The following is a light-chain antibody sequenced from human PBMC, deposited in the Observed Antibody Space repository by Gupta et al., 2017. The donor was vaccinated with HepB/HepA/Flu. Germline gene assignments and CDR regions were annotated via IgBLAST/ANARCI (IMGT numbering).Light chain of an antibody. V-gene: IGLV1-51*01. CDR2: QNN. J-gene: IGLJ1*01. CDR3: GAWDSSLSAYV. Sequence: QSVLTQPPSVSAAPGPKVTISCSGSSSNIGSEYVAWYQQFPGTAPKPLIYQNNKRPSGIPDRVSGSKSGTSATLGIAGLQTGDEADYYCGAWDSSLSAYVFGTGTKVTVL. CDR1: SSNIGSEY.